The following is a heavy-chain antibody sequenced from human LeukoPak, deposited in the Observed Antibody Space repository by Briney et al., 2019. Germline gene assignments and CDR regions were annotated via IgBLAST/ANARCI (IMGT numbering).Heavy chain of an antibody. CDR1: GGTFSSYA. J-gene: IGHJ4*02. CDR3: AREEWNLQYSGYDWTYYFDY. Sequence: SVKVSCKASGGTFSSYAISWVRQAPGQGLEWMGGIIPIFGTAIYAQKFQGRVTITADKSTSTAYMELSSLRSEDTAVYYCAREEWNLQYSGYDWTYYFDYWGQGTLVTVSS. V-gene: IGHV1-69*06. D-gene: IGHD5-12*01. CDR2: IIPIFGTA.